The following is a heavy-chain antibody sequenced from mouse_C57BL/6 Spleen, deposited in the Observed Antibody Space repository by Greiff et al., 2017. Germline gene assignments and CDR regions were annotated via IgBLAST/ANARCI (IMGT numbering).Heavy chain of an antibody. CDR1: GYTFTSYW. J-gene: IGHJ3*01. CDR3: ARKDEWGGSAY. V-gene: IGHV1-52*01. CDR2: IDPSDSET. Sequence: QVQLQQPGAELVRPGSSVKLSCKASGYTFTSYWMHWVKQRPIQGLEWIGNIDPSDSETHYNQKFKDKATLTVDKSSSTAYMQLSSLTSEDSAVYYCARKDEWGGSAYGGQGTLVTVSA.